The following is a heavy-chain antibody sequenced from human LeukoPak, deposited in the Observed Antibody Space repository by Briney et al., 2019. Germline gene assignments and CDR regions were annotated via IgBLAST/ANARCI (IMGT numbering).Heavy chain of an antibody. Sequence: SETLSLTCTVSGGSINGYYWSWIRQPPEKGLAWIGYIYYRGSTNYNPSLKSRVTISVDTSKNQFSLKLSSVTAADTAVYYCARADYDTSAYYYTFDYRGQGSLVTVSS. CDR1: GGSINGYY. D-gene: IGHD3-22*01. CDR2: IYYRGST. CDR3: ARADYDTSAYYYTFDY. J-gene: IGHJ4*02. V-gene: IGHV4-59*01.